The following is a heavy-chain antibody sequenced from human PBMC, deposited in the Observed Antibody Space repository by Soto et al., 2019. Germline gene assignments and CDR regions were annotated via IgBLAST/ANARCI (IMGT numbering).Heavy chain of an antibody. CDR2: VIPVLKTA. CDR1: GGTFTSYS. D-gene: IGHD1-26*01. Sequence: QVQLVQSGAEVKKPGSSVKVSCQASGGTFTSYSITWVRQAPGQGLEWVGRVIPVLKTADYAQKFQGRITITADKSTNTAYMELSSLTPEDMAVYYCTKDGLGPTRRYFAFWGQGTLVTVSS. V-gene: IGHV1-69*08. CDR3: TKDGLGPTRRYFAF. J-gene: IGHJ4*02.